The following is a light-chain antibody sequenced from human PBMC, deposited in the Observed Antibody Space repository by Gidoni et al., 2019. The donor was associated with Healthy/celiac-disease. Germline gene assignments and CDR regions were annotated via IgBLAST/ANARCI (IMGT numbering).Light chain of an antibody. CDR2: SNN. CDR3: AAWDDSLNGPEGV. V-gene: IGLV1-44*01. CDR1: SSNIGSNT. J-gene: IGLJ1*01. Sequence: QSVLPQPPSASGTPGQSVTISCSGSSSNIGSNTVNWYQQLPGTAPKLLIYSNNQRPSGVPDRFSGSKSGTSASLAISGLQSEDEADYYCAAWDDSLNGPEGVFGTGTKVTVL.